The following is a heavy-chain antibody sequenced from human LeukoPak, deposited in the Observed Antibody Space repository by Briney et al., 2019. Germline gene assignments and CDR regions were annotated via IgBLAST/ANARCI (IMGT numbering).Heavy chain of an antibody. Sequence: GGSLRLSCAASGFTFSSYAMNWVRQAPGKGLEWVSAISGSGGITYYADSVKGRFTISRDNSKNTLYLQMNSLRAEDTAVYYCARDRRARTTAYYFDYWGQGTLVTVSS. CDR3: ARDRRARTTAYYFDY. CDR2: ISGSGGIT. CDR1: GFTFSSYA. J-gene: IGHJ4*02. V-gene: IGHV3-23*01. D-gene: IGHD4-17*01.